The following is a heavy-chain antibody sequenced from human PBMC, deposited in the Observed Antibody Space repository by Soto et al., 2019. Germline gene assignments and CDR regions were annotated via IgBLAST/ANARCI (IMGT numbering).Heavy chain of an antibody. V-gene: IGHV4-59*08. Sequence: QVQLQESGPGLVKPSETLSLSCTASGGSISSYYWSWFRQSPGKRMEWIGYVHHSWGSSYNPSLQSRGAISLDTSKSQFSLKVTSVTATDTAVYYCARQGFGPLHGLVDVWGQGTTVTVSS. J-gene: IGHJ6*02. CDR1: GGSISSYY. CDR2: VHHSWGS. CDR3: ARQGFGPLHGLVDV. D-gene: IGHD3-10*01.